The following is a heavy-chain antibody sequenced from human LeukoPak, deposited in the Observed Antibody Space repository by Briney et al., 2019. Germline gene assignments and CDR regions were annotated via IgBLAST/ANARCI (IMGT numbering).Heavy chain of an antibody. CDR2: IYHSGSF. V-gene: IGHV4-59*01. CDR1: GGSISSYY. D-gene: IGHD2-21*02. Sequence: SETLSLTCTVSGGSISSYYWSWIRQPPGKGLEWIGYIYHSGSFNYNPSLKSRVTISVDTSKNQFSLKLNSVTAADTAVYYCAREGLLCGGDCYRDAFDIWGQGTMVTVSS. J-gene: IGHJ3*02. CDR3: AREGLLCGGDCYRDAFDI.